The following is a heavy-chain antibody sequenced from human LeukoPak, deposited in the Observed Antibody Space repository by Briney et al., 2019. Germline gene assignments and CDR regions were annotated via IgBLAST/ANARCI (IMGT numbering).Heavy chain of an antibody. CDR1: GFTFSSYG. D-gene: IGHD1-26*01. J-gene: IGHJ4*02. CDR2: IRYDGSNK. CDR3: ARGGESTYSGSYYD. V-gene: IGHV3-30*02. Sequence: GGSLRLSCAASGFTFSSYGMHWVRQAPGKGLEWVAFIRYDGSNKYYADSVKGRFTISRDNSKNTLYLQMNSLRAEDTAVYYCARGGESTYSGSYYDWGQGTLVTVSS.